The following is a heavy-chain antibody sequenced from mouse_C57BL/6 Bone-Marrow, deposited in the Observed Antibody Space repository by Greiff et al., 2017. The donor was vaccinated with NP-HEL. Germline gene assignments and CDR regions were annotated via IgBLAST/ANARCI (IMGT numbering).Heavy chain of an antibody. D-gene: IGHD1-1*01. Sequence: VKLVESGAELVRPGTSVKMSCKASGYTFTNYWIGWAKQRPGHGLEWIGDIYPGGGYTNYNEKFKGKATLTADKSASTAYMQFSSLTSEDSAIYYCARRGYGSSFDYWGQGTTLTVSS. CDR1: GYTFTNYW. CDR3: ARRGYGSSFDY. J-gene: IGHJ2*01. CDR2: IYPGGGYT. V-gene: IGHV1-63*01.